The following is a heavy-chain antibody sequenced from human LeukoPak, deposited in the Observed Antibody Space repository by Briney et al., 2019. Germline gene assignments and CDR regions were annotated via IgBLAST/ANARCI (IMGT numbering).Heavy chain of an antibody. Sequence: SETLSLTCTVSGGSISSYYWSWIRQPPGKGLEWIGYIYYSGSTNYNPSLKSRVTISVDTSKNQFSLKLSSVTAADTAVYYCARDGGDGDYYDSSVPTAFDIWGQGTMVTVSS. CDR1: GGSISSYY. CDR2: IYYSGST. V-gene: IGHV4-59*01. J-gene: IGHJ3*02. CDR3: ARDGGDGDYYDSSVPTAFDI. D-gene: IGHD3-22*01.